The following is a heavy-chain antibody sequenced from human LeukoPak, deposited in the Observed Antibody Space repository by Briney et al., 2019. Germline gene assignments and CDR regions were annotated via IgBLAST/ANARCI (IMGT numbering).Heavy chain of an antibody. CDR3: ASYCSSTSCRTRPGYYMDV. V-gene: IGHV1-69*13. Sequence: SVKVSCKASGGTFSSYAISWVRQAPGQGLEWMGGIIRIFGTANYAQKFQGRVTITADESTSTAYMELSSLRSEDTAVYYCASYCSSTSCRTRPGYYMDVWGKGTTVTVSS. J-gene: IGHJ6*03. CDR1: GGTFSSYA. CDR2: IIRIFGTA. D-gene: IGHD2-2*01.